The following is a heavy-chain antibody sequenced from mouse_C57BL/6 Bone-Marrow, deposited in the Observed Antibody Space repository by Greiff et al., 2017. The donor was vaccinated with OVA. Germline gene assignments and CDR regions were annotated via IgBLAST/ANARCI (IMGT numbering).Heavy chain of an antibody. J-gene: IGHJ2*01. V-gene: IGHV10-1*01. CDR3: VRSSYDFDY. CDR1: GFSFNTYA. D-gene: IGHD1-1*01. CDR2: IRSKSNNYAT. Sequence: EVKLVESGGGLVQPKGSLKLSCAASGFSFNTYAMNWVRQAPGKGLEWVARIRSKSNNYATYYADSVKDRFTISRDDSESMLYLQMNNLKTEDTAMYYCVRSSYDFDYWGQGTTLTVSS.